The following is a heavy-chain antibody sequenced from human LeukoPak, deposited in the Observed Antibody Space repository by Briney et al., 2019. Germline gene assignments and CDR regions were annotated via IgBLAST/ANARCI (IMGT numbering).Heavy chain of an antibody. J-gene: IGHJ4*02. V-gene: IGHV3-9*01. CDR3: AKGTDSSSWYPFDH. CDR1: GFTFDDYA. Sequence: AKSLTLSCAASGFTFDDYAMHWIRQVPGKGLEWVSDINWNSGNIDYAYPMKGRFTISTDNAKDSLYLEMNSLRAEDTALYYCAKGTDSSSWYPFDHWGQGTLVTVSS. D-gene: IGHD6-13*01. CDR2: INWNSGNI.